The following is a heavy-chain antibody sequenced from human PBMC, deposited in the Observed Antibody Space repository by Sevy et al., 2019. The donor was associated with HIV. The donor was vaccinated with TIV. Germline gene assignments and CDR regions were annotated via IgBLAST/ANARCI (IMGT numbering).Heavy chain of an antibody. J-gene: IGHJ4*02. CDR2: FDPEDGET. V-gene: IGHV1-24*01. D-gene: IGHD3-10*01. CDR1: GYTLTELS. Sequence: ASLKVSCKVSGYTLTELSMHWVRQAPGKGLEWMGGFDPEDGETIYAQKFQGRVTMTEDTSTDTAYMELSSLRSEDTAVYYCATPPITENYFDYWGQGTLVTVSS. CDR3: ATPPITENYFDY.